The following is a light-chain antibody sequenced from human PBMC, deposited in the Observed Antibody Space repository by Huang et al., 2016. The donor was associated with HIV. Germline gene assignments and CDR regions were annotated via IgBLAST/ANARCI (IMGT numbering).Light chain of an antibody. V-gene: IGKV3-15*01. CDR2: DTS. Sequence: EIVMTQSPVTLSVSPGESVTLSCRASQSVSSKLAWYHQKPGQPPRLRIYDTSTRATGIPARFSGSGSGTEFTLTINSLQSEDFAVYYCQQYNDWWTFGQGTRVEIK. J-gene: IGKJ1*01. CDR3: QQYNDWWT. CDR1: QSVSSK.